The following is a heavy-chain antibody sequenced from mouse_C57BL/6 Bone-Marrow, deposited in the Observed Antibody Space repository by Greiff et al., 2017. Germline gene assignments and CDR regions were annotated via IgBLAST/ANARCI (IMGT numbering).Heavy chain of an antibody. V-gene: IGHV5-12*01. D-gene: IGHD2-4*01. CDR3: ARNDYDQTWFAY. J-gene: IGHJ3*01. Sequence: EVQGVESGGGLVQPGGSLKLSCAASGFTFSDYYLYWVRPTPEKRLEWVAYISNGGGSTYYPATVKGRFTLSRDNAKNTLYLQMSRLKSDDTAMYYCARNDYDQTWFAYWGQGTLVTVSA. CDR1: GFTFSDYY. CDR2: ISNGGGST.